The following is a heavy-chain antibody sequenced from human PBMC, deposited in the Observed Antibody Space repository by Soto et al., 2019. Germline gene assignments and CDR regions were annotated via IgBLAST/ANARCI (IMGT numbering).Heavy chain of an antibody. Sequence: GSLRLSCAASGFTFSSYAMHWVRQAPGKGLEWVAVISYDGSNKYYADSVKGRFTISRDNSKNTLYLQMNSLRAEDTAVYYCARVVVAARALDYWGQGTLVTVSS. CDR3: ARVVVAARALDY. CDR1: GFTFSSYA. CDR2: ISYDGSNK. J-gene: IGHJ4*02. V-gene: IGHV3-30-3*01. D-gene: IGHD2-15*01.